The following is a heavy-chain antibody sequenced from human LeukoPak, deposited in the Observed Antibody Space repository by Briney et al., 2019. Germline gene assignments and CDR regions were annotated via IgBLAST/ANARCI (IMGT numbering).Heavy chain of an antibody. D-gene: IGHD2-15*01. Sequence: PGGSLRLSCEASGFTFSSYAMSWVRQAPGKGLEWVSVISGSGSSIHYADSVKGRFTISRDNSKNTLYLQMNSLRAEDTAVYYCAKDTTECGGSCHFDYWGQGTLVTVSS. CDR2: ISGSGSSI. J-gene: IGHJ4*02. CDR1: GFTFSSYA. CDR3: AKDTTECGGSCHFDY. V-gene: IGHV3-23*01.